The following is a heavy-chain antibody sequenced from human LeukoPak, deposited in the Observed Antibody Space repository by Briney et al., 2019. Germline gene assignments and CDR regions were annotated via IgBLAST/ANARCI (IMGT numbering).Heavy chain of an antibody. CDR3: TRAQFYYDSGSAY. V-gene: IGHV3-74*01. D-gene: IGHD3-10*01. Sequence: PGGSLRLSCAASGFTFSSFWMHRVRQAPGKGLVWVSRISPDGSTSNYADSVKGRFTISRDNAKSTLYLQMNSLRAEDTAVYYCTRAQFYYDSGSAYWGQGTLVTVST. CDR1: GFTFSSFW. CDR2: ISPDGSTS. J-gene: IGHJ4*02.